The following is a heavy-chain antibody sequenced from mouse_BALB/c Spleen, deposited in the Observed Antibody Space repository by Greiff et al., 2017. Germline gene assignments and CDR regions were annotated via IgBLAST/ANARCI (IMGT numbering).Heavy chain of an antibody. J-gene: IGHJ3*01. CDR3: ARDGYYSFAY. D-gene: IGHD2-3*01. Sequence: VQLQQSAAELARPGASVKMSCKASGYTFTSYTMHWVKQRPGQGLEWIGYINPSSGYTEYNQKFKDKTTLTADKSSSTAYMQLSSLTSEDSAVYYCARDGYYSFAYWGQGTLVTVSA. CDR2: INPSSGYT. V-gene: IGHV1-4*02. CDR1: GYTFTSYT.